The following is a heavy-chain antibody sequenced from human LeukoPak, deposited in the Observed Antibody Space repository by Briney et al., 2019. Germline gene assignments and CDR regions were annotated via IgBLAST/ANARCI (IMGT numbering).Heavy chain of an antibody. D-gene: IGHD3-3*01. J-gene: IGHJ4*02. Sequence: SETLSLTCTVSGGSISSSSYYWGWIRLPPGKGLEWIGSIYYSGSTYYNPSLKSRVTISVDTSKNQFSLKLSSVTAADTAVYYCARHVPYYDFWSGYYYDYWGQGTLVTVSS. CDR2: IYYSGST. V-gene: IGHV4-39*01. CDR3: ARHVPYYDFWSGYYYDY. CDR1: GGSISSSSYY.